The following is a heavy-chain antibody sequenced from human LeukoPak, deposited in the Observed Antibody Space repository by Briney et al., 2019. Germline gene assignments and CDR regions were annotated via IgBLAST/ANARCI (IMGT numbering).Heavy chain of an antibody. CDR1: GYTFTSYY. V-gene: IGHV1-46*01. CDR2: INPSGGST. J-gene: IGHJ6*03. Sequence: ASVKVSCKASGYTFTSYYMHWVRQPPGQGLEWMGIINPSGGSTSYAQKFQGRVTMTRDMSTSTVYVELSSLRSEDTAVYYCARDLKNRRAKGAAAGTDYMDVWGKGTTVTVSS. D-gene: IGHD6-13*01. CDR3: ARDLKNRRAKGAAAGTDYMDV.